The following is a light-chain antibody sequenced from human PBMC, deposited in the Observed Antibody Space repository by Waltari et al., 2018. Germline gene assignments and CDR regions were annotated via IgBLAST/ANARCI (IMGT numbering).Light chain of an antibody. CDR3: SSFTRGATVV. J-gene: IGLJ3*02. CDR2: DVI. CDR1: SSDVGAYNY. V-gene: IGLV2-14*03. Sequence: QSALTQPASVSGSPGQSITISCTGTSSDVGAYNYVSWYQQYSGKAPKPLIYDVIKRPSGVYNRFSGFKSGNTASLTISGLQAEDEADYYCSSFTRGATVVFGGGTKLTVL.